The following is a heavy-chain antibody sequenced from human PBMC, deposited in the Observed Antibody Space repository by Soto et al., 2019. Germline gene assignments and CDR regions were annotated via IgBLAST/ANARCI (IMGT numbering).Heavy chain of an antibody. V-gene: IGHV3-7*03. CDR2: TKPDGSET. CDR1: GFTFSGYW. J-gene: IGHJ1*01. CDR3: ASVDGYRSINF. Sequence: EVQLVESGGGLAQPGGSLRLSCVASGFTFSGYWMSWVRQTPGKGLEWVANTKPDGSETYYLDSVTGRFTISRDNVRKALYRQMSSLRGDDAAVDYCASVDGYRSINFGGQGSLVTVSP. D-gene: IGHD5-18*01.